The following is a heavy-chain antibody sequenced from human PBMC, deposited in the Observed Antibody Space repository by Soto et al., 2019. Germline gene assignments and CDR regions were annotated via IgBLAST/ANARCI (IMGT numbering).Heavy chain of an antibody. Sequence: SLTKSVTCTVAEGSSIGGGCYWSLIRQPPGKGLEWIGYIYYTGSTYYNPSLKSRLTISVDTSKNQFSLKLTSVTAADTAVYFRATYQKGPFDFWGQGTLVSVSS. CDR3: ATYQKGPFDF. D-gene: IGHD2-2*01. CDR2: IYYTGST. V-gene: IGHV4-30-4*01. CDR1: EGSSIGGGCY. J-gene: IGHJ4*02.